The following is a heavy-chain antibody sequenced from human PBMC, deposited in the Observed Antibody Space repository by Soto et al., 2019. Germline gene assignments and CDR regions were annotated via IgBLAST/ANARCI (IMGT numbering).Heavy chain of an antibody. CDR2: ITSSGSTT. CDR1: GFTFSTYS. D-gene: IGHD3-10*01. J-gene: IGHJ4*02. V-gene: IGHV3-48*02. Sequence: PGGSLRLSCAASGFTFSTYSMNWVRQAPGKGLEWISYITSSGSTTYADSVKGRFTISRDNVKNSLYLQMNSLRDEDTAVYYCATLGGNYYGSGPYDYWGQGTLVTVSS. CDR3: ATLGGNYYGSGPYDY.